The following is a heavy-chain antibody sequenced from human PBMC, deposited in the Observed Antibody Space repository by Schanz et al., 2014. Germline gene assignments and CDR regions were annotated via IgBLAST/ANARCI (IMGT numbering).Heavy chain of an antibody. CDR1: EFPFSHHY. J-gene: IGHJ4*02. V-gene: IGHV3-72*01. Sequence: LKLSSPPSEFPFSHHYPDLLRQAPRPVLEWVGRVRNKHNRYTTEYSASVKGRFTISRDDSKNSLYLQMNSLKTEDTAMYYRARTPSCSRLRCPFDSWCQ. CDR2: VRNKHNRYTT. CDR3: ARTPSCSRLRCPFDS. D-gene: IGHD2-15*01.